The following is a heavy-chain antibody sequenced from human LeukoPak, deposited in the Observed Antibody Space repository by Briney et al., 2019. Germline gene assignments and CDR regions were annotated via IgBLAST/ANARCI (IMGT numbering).Heavy chain of an antibody. CDR2: IYYSGST. CDR1: GGSITSRSYY. V-gene: IGHV4-39*07. D-gene: IGHD3-22*01. Sequence: SETLSLTCTVSGGSITSRSYYWAWIRQPPGKGLEWIGTIYYSGSTYYNPSLKSPVTVSVDTSRNQFSLKLSSVTAADTAVYFCGRNGYYSIDYWGQGTLVTVSS. CDR3: GRNGYYSIDY. J-gene: IGHJ4*02.